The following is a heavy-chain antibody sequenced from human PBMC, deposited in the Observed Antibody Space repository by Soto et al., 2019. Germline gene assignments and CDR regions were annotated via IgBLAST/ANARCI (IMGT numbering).Heavy chain of an antibody. Sequence: SETLSLTCTVSGGSISSYYWSWIRQPPGKGLEWIGYIYYSGSTNYNPSLKSRVTISVDTSKNQFSLKLSSVTAADTAVYYCARIVGRGWFDPWGQGTLVTVSS. V-gene: IGHV4-59*01. J-gene: IGHJ5*02. CDR3: ARIVGRGWFDP. CDR1: GGSISSYY. D-gene: IGHD1-26*01. CDR2: IYYSGST.